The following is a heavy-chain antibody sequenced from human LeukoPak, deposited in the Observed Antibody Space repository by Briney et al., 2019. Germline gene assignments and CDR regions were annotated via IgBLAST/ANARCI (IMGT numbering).Heavy chain of an antibody. V-gene: IGHV1-18*01. CDR1: GYTFTSYG. CDR2: ISAYNGNT. CDR3: ARCSSGSYVKWFDP. Sequence: ASVKVSCKASGYTFTSYGISWVRQAPGQGLEWMGRISAYNGNTNYAQKLQGRVTMTTDTSTSTAYMELRSLRSDDTAVYYCARCSSGSYVKWFDPWGQGTLVTVSS. D-gene: IGHD3-10*01. J-gene: IGHJ5*02.